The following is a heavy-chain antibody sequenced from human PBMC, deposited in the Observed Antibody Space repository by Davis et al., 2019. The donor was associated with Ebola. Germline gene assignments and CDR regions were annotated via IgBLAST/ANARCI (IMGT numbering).Heavy chain of an antibody. D-gene: IGHD3-10*01. CDR1: GGSFSGYY. CDR2: ISYYGST. V-gene: IGHV4-34*01. J-gene: IGHJ4*02. CDR3: ARVNPQITMVRGVLPY. Sequence: PSETLSLTCAVYGGSFSGYYWSWIRQPPGKGLEWIGEISYYGSTNYNPSLKSRVTISVDTSKKQFSLKLNSVTAADTAVYYCARVNPQITMVRGVLPYWGQGTQVTVSS.